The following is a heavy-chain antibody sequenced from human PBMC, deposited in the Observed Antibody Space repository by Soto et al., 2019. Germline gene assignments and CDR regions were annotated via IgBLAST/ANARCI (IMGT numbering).Heavy chain of an antibody. D-gene: IGHD4-17*01. CDR3: ARGGRTVTTPTWFDP. Sequence: QVQLQQWGAGLLKPSETLSLTCAVYGGSFSGYYWSWIRQPPGKGLEWIGEINHSGSTNYNPSLKSRVTISVDTSKNQFSLKLSSVTAADTAVYYCARGGRTVTTPTWFDPWGQGTLVTVSS. J-gene: IGHJ5*02. CDR2: INHSGST. CDR1: GGSFSGYY. V-gene: IGHV4-34*01.